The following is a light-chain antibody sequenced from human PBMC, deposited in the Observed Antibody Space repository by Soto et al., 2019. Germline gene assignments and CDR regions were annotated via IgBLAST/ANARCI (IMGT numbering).Light chain of an antibody. CDR2: AAS. V-gene: IGKV1-8*01. CDR3: QQYDNLPLT. CDR1: QGISRY. Sequence: AIPMTQSPSSLSASAGDRVTITCRASQGISRYLAWYQQKPGKAPKLLIYAASPLQSGVPSRFSGSGSGTGFTLTISCLQSEDIATYYCQQYDNLPLTFGGGTKVDIK. J-gene: IGKJ4*01.